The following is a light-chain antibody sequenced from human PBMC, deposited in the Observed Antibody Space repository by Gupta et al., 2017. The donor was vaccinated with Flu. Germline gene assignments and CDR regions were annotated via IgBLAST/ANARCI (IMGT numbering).Light chain of an antibody. J-gene: IGLJ3*02. CDR2: HVN. V-gene: IGLV2-14*01. Sequence: CALTQPASVSASPGQSITISCTATSNDVGGYSYVSWYQQRPGQPPKLIIYHVNNRTSGVSSRFSCSTCGNTASLTISGLQAEDEADYYCTSYTSITSPVFGGGTELTVL. CDR3: TSYTSITSPV. CDR1: SNDVGGYSY.